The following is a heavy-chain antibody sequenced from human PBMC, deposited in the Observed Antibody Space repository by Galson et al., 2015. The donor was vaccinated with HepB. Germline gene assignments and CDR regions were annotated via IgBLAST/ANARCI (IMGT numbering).Heavy chain of an antibody. V-gene: IGHV3-21*01. Sequence: LRLSCAASGFTFSSYSMNWVRQAPGKGLEWVSSISSSSSYIYYADSVKGRFTIPRDNAKNSLYLQMNSLRAEDTAVYYCARGADDYGDYLFDYWGQGTLVTVSS. D-gene: IGHD4-17*01. CDR2: ISSSSSYI. J-gene: IGHJ4*02. CDR1: GFTFSSYS. CDR3: ARGADDYGDYLFDY.